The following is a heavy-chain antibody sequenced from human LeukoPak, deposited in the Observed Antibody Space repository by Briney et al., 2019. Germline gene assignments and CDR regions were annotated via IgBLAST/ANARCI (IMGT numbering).Heavy chain of an antibody. D-gene: IGHD1/OR15-1a*01. Sequence: GTSLRLSCAASGFTFSNYAMNWVRQAPGKGLGWVAVISYDGTYQYYADSVKGRFTISRDNSKNTVFLQMNTLRAEDTALYYCARALWETETSEPKYWGLGTLVTVSS. CDR3: ARALWETETSEPKY. V-gene: IGHV3-30*04. CDR2: ISYDGTYQ. CDR1: GFTFSNYA. J-gene: IGHJ4*02.